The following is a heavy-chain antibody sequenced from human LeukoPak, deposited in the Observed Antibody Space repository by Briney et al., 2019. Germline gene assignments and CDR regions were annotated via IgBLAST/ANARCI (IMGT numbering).Heavy chain of an antibody. CDR1: GFTFSSYA. CDR3: ARETGYSSGWYPPQYYGMDV. Sequence: PGGSLRLSCAASGFTFSSYAMHWVRQAPGKGLEWVAVISYDGSNKYYADSVKGRFTISRDNSKNTLYLQMNSLRAEDTAVYYCARETGYSSGWYPPQYYGMDVWGQGTTVTVSS. J-gene: IGHJ6*02. D-gene: IGHD6-19*01. CDR2: ISYDGSNK. V-gene: IGHV3-30-3*01.